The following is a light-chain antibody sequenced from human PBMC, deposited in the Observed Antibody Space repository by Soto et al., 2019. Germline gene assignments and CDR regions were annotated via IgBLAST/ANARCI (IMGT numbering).Light chain of an antibody. Sequence: DIQMTQSPSTLSSSVGDRVTITCVASQSISTGLAWYQQKPGKAPNLLIYDASTLESGVPSRFSGSGSGTEFTLTISSLQPDDFATYYCQHYSTVWAFGQGTKVDIK. CDR2: DAS. CDR1: QSISTG. J-gene: IGKJ1*01. V-gene: IGKV1-5*01. CDR3: QHYSTVWA.